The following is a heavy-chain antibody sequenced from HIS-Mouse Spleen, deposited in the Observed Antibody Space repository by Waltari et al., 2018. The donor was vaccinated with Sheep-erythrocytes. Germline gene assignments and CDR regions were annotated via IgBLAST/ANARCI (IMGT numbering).Heavy chain of an antibody. Sequence: QVQLVESGGGVVQPGRSLRLSCAASGFTFSSYGLHGVRQAPGNGLEWVAVISYDGSNKYYADSVKGRFTISRDNSKNTLYLQMNSLRAEDTAVYYCAKVRTVNYWYFDLWGRGTLVTVSS. V-gene: IGHV3-30*18. D-gene: IGHD1-1*01. CDR3: AKVRTVNYWYFDL. CDR2: ISYDGSNK. CDR1: GFTFSSYG. J-gene: IGHJ2*01.